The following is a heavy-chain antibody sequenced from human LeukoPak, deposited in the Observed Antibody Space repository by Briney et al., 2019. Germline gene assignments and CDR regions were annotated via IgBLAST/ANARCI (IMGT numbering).Heavy chain of an antibody. D-gene: IGHD2-2*01. Sequence: SCEASGYTFTSYAMHWVRQAPGKGLEWVAVISYDGSNKYYADSVKGRFTISRDNSKNTLYLQMNSLRAEDTAVYYCARVRYCSSTSCFAYFDYWGQGTLVTVSS. J-gene: IGHJ4*02. CDR3: ARVRYCSSTSCFAYFDY. CDR1: GYTFTSYA. CDR2: ISYDGSNK. V-gene: IGHV3-30*04.